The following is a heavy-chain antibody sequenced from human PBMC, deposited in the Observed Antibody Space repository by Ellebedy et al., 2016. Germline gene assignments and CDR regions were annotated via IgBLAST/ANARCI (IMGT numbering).Heavy chain of an antibody. D-gene: IGHD2-15*01. CDR1: GFTFSSYS. J-gene: IGHJ4*02. V-gene: IGHV3-48*01. CDR3: AKDSEGYCSGGSCSLFDY. CDR2: ISSSSSTI. Sequence: GESLKISXAASGFTFSSYSMNWVRQAPGKGLEWVSYISSSSSTIYYADSVKGRFTISRDNSKNTLYLQMNSLRAEDTAVYYCAKDSEGYCSGGSCSLFDYWGQGTLVTVSS.